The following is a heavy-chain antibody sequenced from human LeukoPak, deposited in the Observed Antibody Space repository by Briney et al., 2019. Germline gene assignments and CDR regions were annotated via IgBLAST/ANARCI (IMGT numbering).Heavy chain of an antibody. CDR3: ASPSLYCTSTSCAVY. CDR2: IYPDDSDI. Sequence: GESLKISCKASGYRFTSYWIGWVRQMPGKGLEWMGIIYPDDSDIKFSPAFQGQVTISADKSISTAYLQWTSLKASDTAMYYCASPSLYCTSTSCAVYWGQGTLVTVSS. CDR1: GYRFTSYW. V-gene: IGHV5-51*01. D-gene: IGHD2-2*01. J-gene: IGHJ4*02.